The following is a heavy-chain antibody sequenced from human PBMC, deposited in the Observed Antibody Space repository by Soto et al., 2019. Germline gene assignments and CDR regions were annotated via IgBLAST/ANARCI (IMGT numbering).Heavy chain of an antibody. CDR3: ARWSYLDY. Sequence: GGSLRLSCAASGFSFGSYALSWVRQAPGKGLEWVSTISGSDGKTFYADSVKGRFSISRDTSQSTLYLQMNSLRADDTAMYYCARWSYLDYWGQGNRVTAYS. CDR1: GFSFGSYA. CDR2: ISGSDGKT. J-gene: IGHJ4*02. V-gene: IGHV3-23*01. D-gene: IGHD3-3*01.